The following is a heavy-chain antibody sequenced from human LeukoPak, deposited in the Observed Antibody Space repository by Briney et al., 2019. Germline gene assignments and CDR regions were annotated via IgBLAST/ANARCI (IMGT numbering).Heavy chain of an antibody. CDR2: INSDGFST. Sequence: PGGSLRLSCAASGFTFSSYWMHWVRQAPGKGLVWVSRINSDGFSTSYADSVKGRFTISRDNAKNTLYLQMNSLSAEDTAVYYCARILYSSGWHDHFDYWGQGTLVTVSP. CDR3: ARILYSSGWHDHFDY. V-gene: IGHV3-74*01. D-gene: IGHD6-19*01. CDR1: GFTFSSYW. J-gene: IGHJ4*02.